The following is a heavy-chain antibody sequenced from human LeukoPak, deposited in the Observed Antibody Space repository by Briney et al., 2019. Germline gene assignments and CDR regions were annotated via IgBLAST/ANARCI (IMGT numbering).Heavy chain of an antibody. CDR1: GFTFSSYL. Sequence: GGSLRLSCAASGFTFSSYLMSWVRQAPGKGLEWVANIKQDGSEKYYVDSVKGRFTISRDNAKNSLYLQMNSLRAEDTAVYYCARDALYDSSGYYPLDYWGQGTLVTVSS. CDR2: IKQDGSEK. D-gene: IGHD3-22*01. J-gene: IGHJ4*02. CDR3: ARDALYDSSGYYPLDY. V-gene: IGHV3-7*01.